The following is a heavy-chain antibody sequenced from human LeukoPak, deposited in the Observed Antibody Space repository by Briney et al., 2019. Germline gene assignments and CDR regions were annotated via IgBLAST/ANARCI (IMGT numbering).Heavy chain of an antibody. J-gene: IGHJ4*02. V-gene: IGHV4-59*12. CDR3: ARVSVAGDDY. CDR2: IYYSGST. CDR1: GGPISSYY. D-gene: IGHD6-19*01. Sequence: SETLSLTFTVSGGPISSYYWSWIRQPPGKGLEWIGYIYYSGSTNYNPSLKSRVTRSVDTSKNQFSLKLSSVTAADTAVYYCARVSVAGDDYWGQGTLVTVSS.